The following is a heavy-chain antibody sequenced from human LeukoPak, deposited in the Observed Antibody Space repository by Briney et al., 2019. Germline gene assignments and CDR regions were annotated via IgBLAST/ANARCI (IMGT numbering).Heavy chain of an antibody. Sequence: QTGGSLRLSCVASGLLVSSNYMSWVRHAPGKGLEWVSFIDSTGSTYYADSVKGRFTISRDNSRNTLYLQMNSLRVEDTAVYYCARRERLGYSYGRGTLDIWGQGTMVTVSS. CDR3: ARRERLGYSYGRGTLDI. V-gene: IGHV3-66*01. J-gene: IGHJ3*02. CDR1: GLLVSSNY. D-gene: IGHD5-18*01. CDR2: IDSTGST.